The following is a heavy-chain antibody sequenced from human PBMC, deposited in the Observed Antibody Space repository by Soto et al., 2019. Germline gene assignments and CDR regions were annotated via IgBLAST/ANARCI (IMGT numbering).Heavy chain of an antibody. CDR2: IYYSGST. J-gene: IGHJ4*02. Sequence: PSETLSLTCTVSGSSISSGGYYWSWIRQHPGKGLEWIGYIYYSGSTYYNPSLKSRVTISVDTSKNQFSLKLSSVTAADTAVYYCARTCGYSYGFVFCYWGQGTLVTVSS. CDR1: GSSISSGGYY. CDR3: ARTCGYSYGFVFCY. V-gene: IGHV4-31*03. D-gene: IGHD5-18*01.